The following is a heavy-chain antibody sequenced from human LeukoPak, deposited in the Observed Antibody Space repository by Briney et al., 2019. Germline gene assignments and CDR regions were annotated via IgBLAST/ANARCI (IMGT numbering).Heavy chain of an antibody. V-gene: IGHV1-2*02. J-gene: IGHJ3*02. CDR3: AGYSSQAEDAFDI. CDR2: IHPNSGGT. D-gene: IGHD3-22*01. Sequence: ASVKVSCKASGYTFTGYYMHWVRQVPGQGLEWMGWIHPNSGGTNYAQKFQGRVTLTRDTSITTAYMELSSLTSDDTAVYYCAGYSSQAEDAFDIWGQGTMVTVSS. CDR1: GYTFTGYY.